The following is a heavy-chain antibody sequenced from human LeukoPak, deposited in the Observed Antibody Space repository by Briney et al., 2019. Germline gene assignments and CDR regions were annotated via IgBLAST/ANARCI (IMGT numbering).Heavy chain of an antibody. CDR3: APGGSSGFNHDAFDI. D-gene: IGHD3-22*01. J-gene: IGHJ3*02. Sequence: ASVKVSCKASGGTFSSYAISWVRQAPGQGLEWMGRIIPILGIANYAQKFQGRVTITADKSTSTAYMELSSLRSEDTAVYYRAPGGSSGFNHDAFDIWGQGTMVTASS. V-gene: IGHV1-69*04. CDR2: IIPILGIA. CDR1: GGTFSSYA.